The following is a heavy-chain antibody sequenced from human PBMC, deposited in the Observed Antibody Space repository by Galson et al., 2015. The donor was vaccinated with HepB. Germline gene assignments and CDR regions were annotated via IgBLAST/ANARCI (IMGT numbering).Heavy chain of an antibody. V-gene: IGHV4-34*01. J-gene: IGHJ6*02. CDR3: ARHSGREYPLDFPFGMDV. CDR2: SNHREST. D-gene: IGHD1-26*01. CDR1: GGSFSGDY. Sequence: ETLSLTSAVYGGSFSGDYWSCLRHPPEKGLEWIGESNHRESTNDNPSLKSRVTISRDTSKNKLSLNLNSVTAADTAVYYCARHSGREYPLDFPFGMDVWGQGTTVIGSS.